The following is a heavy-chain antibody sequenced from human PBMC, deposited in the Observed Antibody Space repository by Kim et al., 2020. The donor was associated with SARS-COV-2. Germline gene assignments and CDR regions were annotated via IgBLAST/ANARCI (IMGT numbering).Heavy chain of an antibody. CDR1: GGSFSGYY. V-gene: IGHV4-34*01. CDR2: INHSGST. Sequence: SETLSLTCAVYGGSFSGYYWSWIRQPPGKGLEWIGEINHSGSTNYNPSLKSRVTISVDTSKNQFSLKLSSVTAADTAVYYCARATRNRPYPNAFDIWGQGTMVTVSS. CDR3: ARATRNRPYPNAFDI. D-gene: IGHD1-1*01. J-gene: IGHJ3*02.